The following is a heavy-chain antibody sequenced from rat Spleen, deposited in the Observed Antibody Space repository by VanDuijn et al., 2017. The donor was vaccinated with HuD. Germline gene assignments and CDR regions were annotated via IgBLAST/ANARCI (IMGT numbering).Heavy chain of an antibody. D-gene: IGHD4-2*01. CDR1: GFSLTSYN. CDR3: TRWNWNYFDY. V-gene: IGHV2-63*01. J-gene: IGHJ2*01. CDR2: MRYNGDT. Sequence: QVQLKESGPGLVQPSQTLSLTCTVSGFSLTSYNVHWVRQPPGKGLEWMGRMRYNGDTSYNSAHKSRLSINRDTSKNQVLLKMNSLQTDDTGTYYCTRWNWNYFDYWGQGVMVTVSS.